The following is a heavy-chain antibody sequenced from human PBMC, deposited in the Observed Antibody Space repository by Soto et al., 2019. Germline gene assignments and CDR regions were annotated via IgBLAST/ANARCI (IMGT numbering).Heavy chain of an antibody. Sequence: QVQLVESGGGVVQPGRSLRLSCAASGFTFSIYAMHWVRQAPGKGLEWVAVISYDGSNKYYADSVKGRFTISRDNSKNTLYLQMNSLRAEDTAVYYCARGGGRVHSSGWYYFDYWGQGTLVTVSS. CDR1: GFTFSIYA. D-gene: IGHD6-19*01. J-gene: IGHJ4*02. CDR2: ISYDGSNK. V-gene: IGHV3-30-3*01. CDR3: ARGGGRVHSSGWYYFDY.